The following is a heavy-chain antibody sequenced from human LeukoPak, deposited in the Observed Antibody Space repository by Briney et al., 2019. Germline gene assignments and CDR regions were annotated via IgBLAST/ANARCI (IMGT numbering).Heavy chain of an antibody. V-gene: IGHV3-23*01. Sequence: GGSLRLSCSASGFTFSSYAMSWVRQAPGKGLEWVSAISGSGGSTYYADSVKGRFTISRDNSKNTLYLQMNSLRAEDTAVYYCAKVLQYYDSSGYYFDYWGQGTLVTVSS. CDR2: ISGSGGST. CDR1: GFTFSSYA. J-gene: IGHJ4*02. CDR3: AKVLQYYDSSGYYFDY. D-gene: IGHD3-22*01.